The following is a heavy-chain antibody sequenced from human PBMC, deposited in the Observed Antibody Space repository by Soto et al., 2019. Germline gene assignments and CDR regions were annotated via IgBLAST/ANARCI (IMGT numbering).Heavy chain of an antibody. CDR2: IIPLFGTT. CDR3: ARGVGAYYFDY. V-gene: IGHV1-69*01. J-gene: IGHJ4*02. CDR1: GGTFSTYA. Sequence: QVQLVQSGAEVKKPGSSVKVSCKASGGTFSTYAITWVRQAPGQGLEWLGGIIPLFGTTDYARKFQGRVTTTAAESTSTVFIELSSLTSEDTAVYYCARGVGAYYFDYWGQGTLVTVSS. D-gene: IGHD1-26*01.